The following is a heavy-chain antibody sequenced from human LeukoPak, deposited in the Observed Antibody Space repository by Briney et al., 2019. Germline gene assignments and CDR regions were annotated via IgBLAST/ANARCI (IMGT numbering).Heavy chain of an antibody. CDR3: ARDRAAYCGGDCYSAGLVY. CDR2: INPSGGST. V-gene: IGHV1-46*01. CDR1: GYTFTSYY. J-gene: IGHJ4*02. Sequence: ASVKVSCKASGYTFTSYYMHWVRQAPGQALEWMGIINPSGGSTSYVQKFQGRVTMTRDTSTSTVYMELSSLRSEDTDVYYCARDRAAYCGGDCYSAGLVYWGQGTLVTVSS. D-gene: IGHD2-21*02.